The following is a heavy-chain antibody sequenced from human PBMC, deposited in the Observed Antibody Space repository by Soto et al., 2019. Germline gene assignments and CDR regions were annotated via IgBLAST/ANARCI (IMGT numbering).Heavy chain of an antibody. CDR3: ARESAGSGKNNWFDP. CDR1: RGSISSYY. J-gene: IGHJ5*02. CDR2: IHRTGST. V-gene: IGHV4-59*01. Sequence: WETVSLTCSVSRGSISSYYWSWVRQPPGKGLEWIGFIHRTGSTKYNPSLESRVTISVDTSQNQLSLRLSSVTAADTAVYYCARESAGSGKNNWFDPWGQGILVTVSS. D-gene: IGHD3-10*01.